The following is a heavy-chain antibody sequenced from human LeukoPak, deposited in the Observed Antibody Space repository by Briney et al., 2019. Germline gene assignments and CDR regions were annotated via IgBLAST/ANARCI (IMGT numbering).Heavy chain of an antibody. CDR1: GFTFSSYA. J-gene: IGHJ4*02. V-gene: IGHV3-30*04. CDR3: AREEWGDPFDY. CDR2: ISYDGSNK. D-gene: IGHD3-16*01. Sequence: GRSLRLSFAASGFTFSSYAMHWVRQAPGKGLEWVAVISYDGSNKYYADSVKGRFTISRDNSKNTLYLQMNSLRAEDTAVYYCAREEWGDPFDYWGQGTLVTVSS.